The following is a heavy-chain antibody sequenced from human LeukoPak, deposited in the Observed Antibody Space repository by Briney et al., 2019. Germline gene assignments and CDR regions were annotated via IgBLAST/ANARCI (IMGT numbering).Heavy chain of an antibody. J-gene: IGHJ6*02. V-gene: IGHV3-30*18. CDR2: ISYDGSNK. Sequence: PGGSLRLSCAASGFTFSSYGMHWVRQAPGKGLEWVAVISYDGSNKYYADSVKGRFTISRDNSKNTLYLQMNSLRAEDTAVYYCAKESSFHGGPPPYYYYGMDVWGQGTTVTVSS. CDR3: AKESSFHGGPPPYYYYGMDV. D-gene: IGHD4-23*01. CDR1: GFTFSSYG.